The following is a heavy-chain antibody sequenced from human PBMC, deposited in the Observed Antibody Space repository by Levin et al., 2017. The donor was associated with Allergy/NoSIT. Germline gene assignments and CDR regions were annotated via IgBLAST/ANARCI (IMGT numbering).Heavy chain of an antibody. Sequence: PGESLKISCAASGFTFSSYAMSWVRQAPGKGLEWVSAISGSGGSTYYADSVKGRFTISRDNSKNTLYLQMNSLRAEDTAVYYCAKDLEWLPNNWFDPWGQGTLVTVSS. V-gene: IGHV3-23*01. J-gene: IGHJ5*02. D-gene: IGHD3-3*01. CDR3: AKDLEWLPNNWFDP. CDR1: GFTFSSYA. CDR2: ISGSGGST.